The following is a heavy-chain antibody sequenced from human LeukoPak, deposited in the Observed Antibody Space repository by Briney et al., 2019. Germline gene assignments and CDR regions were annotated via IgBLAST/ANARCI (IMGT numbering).Heavy chain of an antibody. CDR2: INAGNGNT. CDR1: GYTFTSYG. D-gene: IGHD6-13*01. CDR3: ASVVRIAAAGPDAFDI. Sequence: ASVKVSCKASGYTFTSYGISWVRQAPGQGLEWMGWINAGNGNTKYSQKFQGRVTITRDTSASTAYMELSSLRSEDTAVYYCASVVRIAAAGPDAFDIWGQGTMVTVSS. J-gene: IGHJ3*02. V-gene: IGHV1-3*01.